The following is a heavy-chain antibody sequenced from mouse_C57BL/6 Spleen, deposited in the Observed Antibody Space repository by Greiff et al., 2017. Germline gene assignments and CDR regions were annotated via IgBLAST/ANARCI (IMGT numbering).Heavy chain of an antibody. CDR3: ARTVVAKSYFDY. CDR2: IDPSDSYT. J-gene: IGHJ2*01. Sequence: QVQLQQPGAELVRPGTSVKLSCKASGYTFTSYWMHWVKQRPGQGLEWIGVIDPSDSYTNYNQKFKGKATLTVDTSSSTAYMQLSSLTSEDSAVYYCARTVVAKSYFDYWVQGTTLTVAS. CDR1: GYTFTSYW. V-gene: IGHV1-59*01. D-gene: IGHD1-1*01.